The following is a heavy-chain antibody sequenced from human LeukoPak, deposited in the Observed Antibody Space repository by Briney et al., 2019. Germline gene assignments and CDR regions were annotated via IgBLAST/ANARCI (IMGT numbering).Heavy chain of an antibody. V-gene: IGHV4-59*01. CDR3: ARGQEGYSYGYDFDY. CDR2: ISFTGST. J-gene: IGHJ4*02. CDR1: GGSINGYY. Sequence: SETLSLTCTVSGGSINGYYWSWIRQPPGKGLEWIGYISFTGSTDYNPSLKSRVAISVDTSKNQFSLRLSSVTTADTAIYYCARGQEGYSYGYDFDYWGQGTLVTVSS. D-gene: IGHD5-18*01.